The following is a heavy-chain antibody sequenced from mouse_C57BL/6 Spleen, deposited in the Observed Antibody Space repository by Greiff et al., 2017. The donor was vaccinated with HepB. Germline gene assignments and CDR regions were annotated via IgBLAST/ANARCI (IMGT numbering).Heavy chain of an antibody. CDR2: IYPGDGDT. Sequence: VQLQQSGAELVKPGASVKISCKASGYAFSSYWMNWVKQRPGKGLEWIGQIYPGDGDTNYNGKFKGKATLTADKSFSTANMQLSSLTSEDAAVYFGAREAQAVLAYWGQGTLVTVSA. CDR1: GYAFSSYW. V-gene: IGHV1-80*01. CDR3: AREAQAVLAY. J-gene: IGHJ3*01. D-gene: IGHD3-2*02.